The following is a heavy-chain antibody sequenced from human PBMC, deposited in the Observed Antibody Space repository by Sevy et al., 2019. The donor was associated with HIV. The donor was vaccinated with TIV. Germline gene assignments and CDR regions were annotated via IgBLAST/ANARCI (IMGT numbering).Heavy chain of an antibody. Sequence: SETLSLTCTVSGGSISSGGYYWSWIRQHPGKGLEWIGYIYYSGSTYYNPSLKSRVTISVDTSKNQFSLKLSSVTAAETAVYYWARALRARGYCSSTSCPRTNYFDYWGQGTLVTVSS. D-gene: IGHD2-2*01. J-gene: IGHJ4*02. CDR2: IYYSGST. V-gene: IGHV4-31*03. CDR1: GGSISSGGYY. CDR3: ARALRARGYCSSTSCPRTNYFDY.